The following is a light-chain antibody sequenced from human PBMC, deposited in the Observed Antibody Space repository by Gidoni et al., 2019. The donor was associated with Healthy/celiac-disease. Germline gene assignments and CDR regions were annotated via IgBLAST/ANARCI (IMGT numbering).Light chain of an antibody. CDR1: SSNIGSNT. J-gene: IGLJ3*02. Sequence: QSVLTQPPSASGTPGQGVTISSSGSSSNIGSNTVNWYRQLPGTAPKLLIYSNNQRPSGVPDRFSGSKSGTSASLAISGLQSEDEADYYCAAWDDSLNGWVFGGGTKLTVL. CDR3: AAWDDSLNGWV. CDR2: SNN. V-gene: IGLV1-44*01.